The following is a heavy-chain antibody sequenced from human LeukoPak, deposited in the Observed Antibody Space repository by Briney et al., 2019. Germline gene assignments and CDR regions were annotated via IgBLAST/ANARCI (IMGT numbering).Heavy chain of an antibody. J-gene: IGHJ6*02. Sequence: GASVKVSCKASGYTFTGYYMHWVRQAPGQGLEWMGWINPNSGGTNYAQKFQGRVTMTRDTSISTAYMELSSLRSEDTAVYYCARGVSSGWYFPGKPTYGMDVWGQGTTVTVSS. CDR1: GYTFTGYY. CDR2: INPNSGGT. CDR3: ARGVSSGWYFPGKPTYGMDV. V-gene: IGHV1-2*02. D-gene: IGHD6-19*01.